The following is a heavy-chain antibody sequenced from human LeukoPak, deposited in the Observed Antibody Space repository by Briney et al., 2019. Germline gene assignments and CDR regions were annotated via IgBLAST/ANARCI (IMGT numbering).Heavy chain of an antibody. V-gene: IGHV3-30*02. CDR2: IRYDGSNK. J-gene: IGHJ4*02. CDR1: GFTFSSYG. Sequence: PGGSLRLSCAASGFTFSSYGMHWVRQAPGKGLEWVAFIRYDGSNKYYVGSVKGRFTISRDNSKNTLFLQMNSLRAEDTAVYYCAKLPAGLYSSSWIDYWGQGTLVTVSS. D-gene: IGHD6-13*01. CDR3: AKLPAGLYSSSWIDY.